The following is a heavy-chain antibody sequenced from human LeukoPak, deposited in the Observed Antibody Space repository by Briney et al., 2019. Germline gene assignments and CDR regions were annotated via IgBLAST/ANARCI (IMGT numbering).Heavy chain of an antibody. CDR3: AKRGNYDNSGYYPFDY. V-gene: IGHV3-23*01. CDR2: ISGSRT. D-gene: IGHD3-22*01. Sequence: GGSLRLSCAASGFTFSSYAMSWVRQAPGKGLEWVSAISGSRTYYTDSVKGRFTISRDNSKNTLYLQMNSLRAEDTAVYYCAKRGNYDNSGYYPFDYWGQGTLVTVSS. J-gene: IGHJ4*02. CDR1: GFTFSSYA.